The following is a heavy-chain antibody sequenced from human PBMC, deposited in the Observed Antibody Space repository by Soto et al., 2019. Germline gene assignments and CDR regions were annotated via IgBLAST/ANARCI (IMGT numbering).Heavy chain of an antibody. CDR1: GYTFTSYA. V-gene: IGHV1-3*01. Sequence: QVQLVQSGAEVKKPGASVKVSCKASGYTFTSYAMHWVRQAPGQRLEWMGWINAGNGNTKYSQKFQGRVTITRDTSASTAYMERSSLRSEDTAVYYCARGGRIAAAGVKPNWFDSWGQGTLVTVSS. CDR3: ARGGRIAAAGVKPNWFDS. D-gene: IGHD6-13*01. J-gene: IGHJ5*01. CDR2: INAGNGNT.